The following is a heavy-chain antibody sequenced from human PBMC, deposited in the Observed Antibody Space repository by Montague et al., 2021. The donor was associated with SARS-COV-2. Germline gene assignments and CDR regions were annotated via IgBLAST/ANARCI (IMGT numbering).Heavy chain of an antibody. J-gene: IGHJ4*02. V-gene: IGHV3-48*03. Sequence: SLRLSCEASGFTFSSYEMNWVRQAPGKGLEWVSYLSSSGSTIYYSDSXKGRFTISRDNAKNSLYLQMNSLRAEDTAVYYCARDQDYYDPAHDYWGQGTLVTVSS. D-gene: IGHD3-22*01. CDR3: ARDQDYYDPAHDY. CDR1: GFTFSSYE. CDR2: LSSSGSTI.